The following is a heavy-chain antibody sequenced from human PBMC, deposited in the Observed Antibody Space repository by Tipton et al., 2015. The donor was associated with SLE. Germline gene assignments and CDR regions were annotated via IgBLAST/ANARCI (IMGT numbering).Heavy chain of an antibody. J-gene: IGHJ1*01. CDR2: IYYSGST. Sequence: TLSLTCTVSGGSISSNNYYWAWIRQPPGKGLEWIGSIYYSGSTNYNPSLKSRVTMSVDTSENRFSLKLTSVTAPDTAVYYCATNGHGETYEFFTEYLRHWGQGTLVTVSS. CDR3: ATNGHGETYEFFTEYLRH. V-gene: IGHV4-39*01. CDR1: GGSISSNNYY. D-gene: IGHD5-12*01.